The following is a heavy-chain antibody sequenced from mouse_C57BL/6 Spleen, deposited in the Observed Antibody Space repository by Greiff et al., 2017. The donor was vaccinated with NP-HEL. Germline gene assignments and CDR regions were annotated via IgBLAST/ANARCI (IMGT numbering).Heavy chain of an antibody. J-gene: IGHJ3*01. D-gene: IGHD1-1*01. Sequence: EVQLQQSGPELVKPGASVKIPCKASGYTFTDYNMDWVKQSHGKSLEWIGDINPNNGGTIYNQKFKGKATLTVDKSSSTAYMALRSLTSEDTAVYYCAREDYYGSSYVGWFAYWGQGTLVTVSA. CDR2: INPNNGGT. CDR1: GYTFTDYN. V-gene: IGHV1-18*01. CDR3: AREDYYGSSYVGWFAY.